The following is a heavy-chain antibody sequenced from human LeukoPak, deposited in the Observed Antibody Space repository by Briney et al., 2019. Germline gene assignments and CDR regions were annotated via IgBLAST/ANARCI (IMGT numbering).Heavy chain of an antibody. J-gene: IGHJ6*03. V-gene: IGHV3-43*02. CDR2: ISGDGGST. CDR1: GFTFDDYA. D-gene: IGHD3-3*01. CDR3: AKDNYDFWSPRYYYYMDV. Sequence: GGSLRLSCAASGFTFDDYAMHRVRQAPGKGLEWVSLISGDGGSTYYADSVKGRFTISRDNSKNSLYLQMNSLRTEDTALYYCAKDNYDFWSPRYYYYMDVWGKGTTVTVSS.